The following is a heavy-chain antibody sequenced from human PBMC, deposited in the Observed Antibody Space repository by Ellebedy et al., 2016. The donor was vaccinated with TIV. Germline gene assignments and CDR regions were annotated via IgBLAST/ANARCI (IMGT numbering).Heavy chain of an antibody. J-gene: IGHJ4*02. CDR1: GFTVSSNY. CDR2: IYSGGST. CDR3: ARVDSGYSYGFRPFDY. V-gene: IGHV3-53*01. D-gene: IGHD5-18*01. Sequence: PGGSLRLSCAASGFTVSSNYMTWVRQAPGKGLEWVSVIYSGGSTYYADSVKGRFTISRDNSKNTLYLQMNSLRAEDTAVYYCARVDSGYSYGFRPFDYWGQGTLVTVSS.